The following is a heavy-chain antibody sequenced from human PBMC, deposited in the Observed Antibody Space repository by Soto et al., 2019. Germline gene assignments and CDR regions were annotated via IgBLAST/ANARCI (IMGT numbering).Heavy chain of an antibody. CDR3: ARDCSGGSCYPGMDV. J-gene: IGHJ6*02. CDR2: ISSSGYI. D-gene: IGHD2-15*01. V-gene: IGHV3-21*01. CDR1: GFNFNSYT. Sequence: EVQLVESGGGLVKPGGSLRLSCAASGFNFNSYTINWVRQAPGKRLEWLSSISSSGYIFSTDSVRGRFTISRDNAKNSVYLQRISLRAEDTAVYFCARDCSGGSCYPGMDVWGQGTTVTVSS.